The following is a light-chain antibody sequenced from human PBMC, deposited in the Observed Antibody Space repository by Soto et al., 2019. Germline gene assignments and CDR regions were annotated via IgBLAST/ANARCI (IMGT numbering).Light chain of an antibody. CDR2: DND. CDR3: ATWDSILRAGV. Sequence: QSVLTQPPSMSAAPGQKVTISCSGNSSNIGSNYVSWYQQLPGTAPRLLIYDNDKRPSGIPDRFSGSKSGTSATLGITGLQTGDEADYYCATWDSILRAGVFGGGTKLTVL. CDR1: SSNIGSNY. V-gene: IGLV1-51*01. J-gene: IGLJ2*01.